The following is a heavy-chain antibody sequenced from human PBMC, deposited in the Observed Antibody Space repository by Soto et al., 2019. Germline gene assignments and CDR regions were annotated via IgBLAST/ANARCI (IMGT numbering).Heavy chain of an antibody. Sequence: QITLKESGPTLVKPTQTLTVTCTFSGFSLSTSGVGVGWIRQPPGKALEWLALIYWDGDKRYSPSLKSRLTVTKDTSKNQVVLTVTNMDPVDTATYYCAHRRVGATEFDYWGQGTLVTVSS. J-gene: IGHJ4*02. CDR1: GFSLSTSGVG. CDR2: IYWDGDK. V-gene: IGHV2-5*02. CDR3: AHRRVGATEFDY. D-gene: IGHD1-26*01.